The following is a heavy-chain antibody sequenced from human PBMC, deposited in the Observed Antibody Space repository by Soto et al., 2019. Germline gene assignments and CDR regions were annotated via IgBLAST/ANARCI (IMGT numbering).Heavy chain of an antibody. Sequence: SETLSLTCTVSGGSIISYYWSWSLQPPGKGLEWIGYIYYSGSTNYNPSLKSRVTISVDTSKNQFSLKLSSVTAAGTAVYYCARHHPTQPEFDYWGQRTLVTVSS. J-gene: IGHJ4*02. CDR3: ARHHPTQPEFDY. CDR2: IYYSGST. CDR1: GGSIISYY. V-gene: IGHV4-59*08.